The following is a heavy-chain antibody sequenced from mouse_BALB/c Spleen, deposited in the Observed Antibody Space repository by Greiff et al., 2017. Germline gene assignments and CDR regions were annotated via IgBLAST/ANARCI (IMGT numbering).Heavy chain of an antibody. V-gene: IGHV1-82*01. CDR1: GYAFSSSW. D-gene: IGHD2-14*01. CDR2: IYPGDGDT. Sequence: QVQLQQSGPELVKPGASVKISCKASGYAFSSSWMNWVKQRPGQGLEWIGRIYPGDGDTNYNGKFKGKATLTADKSSSTAYMQLSSLTSVDSAVYFCARRGYYRYDYAMDYWGQGTSVTVSS. J-gene: IGHJ4*01. CDR3: ARRGYYRYDYAMDY.